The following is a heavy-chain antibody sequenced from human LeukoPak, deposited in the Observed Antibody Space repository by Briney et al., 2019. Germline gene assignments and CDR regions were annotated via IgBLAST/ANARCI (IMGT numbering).Heavy chain of an antibody. Sequence: PGGSLRLSCAASGFTFSSHWMHWVRHAPGKGLVWVSRINSGGTSTTYADSVKGRFTVSRDNAKNTLYLQMNSLRDEDSAVYFCVSGPYTSSRWGAFEMWGQGTMVSVSS. CDR1: GFTFSSHW. J-gene: IGHJ3*02. CDR2: INSGGTST. V-gene: IGHV3-74*01. CDR3: VSGPYTSSRWGAFEM. D-gene: IGHD6-13*01.